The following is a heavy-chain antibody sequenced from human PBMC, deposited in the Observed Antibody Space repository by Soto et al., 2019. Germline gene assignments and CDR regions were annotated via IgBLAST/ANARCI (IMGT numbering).Heavy chain of an antibody. Sequence: QVQLQESGPGLVKPSQTLSLTCTVSGGSISSGGYYWSWIRQHPGKGLEWIGYIYYSGSTYYNPSLKSRVTISVDPSKNQFSLKLSSVTAADTAVYYCARRPSGDDILMNFDYWGQGTLVTVSS. D-gene: IGHD3-9*01. V-gene: IGHV4-31*03. CDR2: IYYSGST. CDR1: GGSISSGGYY. CDR3: ARRPSGDDILMNFDY. J-gene: IGHJ4*02.